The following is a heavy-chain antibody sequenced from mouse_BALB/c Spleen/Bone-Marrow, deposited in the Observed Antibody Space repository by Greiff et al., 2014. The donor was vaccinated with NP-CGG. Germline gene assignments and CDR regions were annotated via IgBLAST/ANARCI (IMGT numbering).Heavy chain of an antibody. Sequence: QVHVKQSGAELVKPGVSVKLSCKASGYTFTSYWMHWVKQRPGQGLEWIGEINPSNGRTNYNEKFKSKATLTVDKSSSTAYMQLSSLTSEDSAVYYCARRTTTVVATDYWGQGTTLTVSS. CDR3: ARRTTTVVATDY. V-gene: IGHV1S81*02. CDR2: INPSNGRT. CDR1: GYTFTSYW. J-gene: IGHJ2*01. D-gene: IGHD1-1*01.